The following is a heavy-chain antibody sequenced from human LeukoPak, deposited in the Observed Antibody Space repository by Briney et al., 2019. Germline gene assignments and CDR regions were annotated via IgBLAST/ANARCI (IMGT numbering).Heavy chain of an antibody. V-gene: IGHV3-48*03. CDR3: AREQITMIVVVNDDAFDI. CDR2: ISSSGSTI. Sequence: PGGSLRLSCAASGFTFSSYEMNWVRQAPGKGLEWVSYISSSGSTIYYADSVKGRFTISRDNAKNSLYLQMNSLRAEDTAVYYCAREQITMIVVVNDDAFDIWGQGTMVTVSS. D-gene: IGHD3-22*01. CDR1: GFTFSSYE. J-gene: IGHJ3*02.